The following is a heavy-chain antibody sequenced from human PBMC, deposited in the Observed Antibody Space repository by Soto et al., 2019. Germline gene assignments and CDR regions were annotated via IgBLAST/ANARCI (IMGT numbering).Heavy chain of an antibody. V-gene: IGHV4-61*08. CDR3: ARGLSSGWYGWFDP. Sequence: SETLSLTCAVSGGSISSGGYSWSWIRQPPGKGLEWIGYIYYSGSTNYNPSLKSRVTISVDTSKNQFSLKLSSVTAADTAVYYCARGLSSGWYGWFDPWGQGTLVTVSS. D-gene: IGHD6-19*01. CDR2: IYYSGST. J-gene: IGHJ5*02. CDR1: GGSISSGGYS.